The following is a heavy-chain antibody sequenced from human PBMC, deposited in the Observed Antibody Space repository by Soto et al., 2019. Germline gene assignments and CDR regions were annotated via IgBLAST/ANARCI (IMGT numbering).Heavy chain of an antibody. J-gene: IGHJ4*02. CDR2: ISGSGDST. CDR3: ARRSSSWYFDY. Sequence: GGSLRLSWAASGFTFSSYAMNWVRQAPGKGLEWVSVISGSGDSTYYADSVKGRFTISRDNSKNTLYLQMNSLRAEDTAVYYCARRSSSWYFDYWGQGTLVTVSS. CDR1: GFTFSSYA. D-gene: IGHD6-13*01. V-gene: IGHV3-23*01.